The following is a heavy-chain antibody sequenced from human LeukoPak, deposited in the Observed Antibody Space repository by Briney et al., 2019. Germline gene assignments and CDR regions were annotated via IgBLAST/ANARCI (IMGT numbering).Heavy chain of an antibody. D-gene: IGHD2-8*01. CDR1: GYIFTDYY. CDR3: ARERKTNPKDY. V-gene: IGHV1/OR15-1*02. Sequence: ASVKVSCKASGYIFTDYYMHWVRQAPGQELGWMGRINPNSGGTNYAQKFQGRVTMTRDTSISTAYTELSSLRSEDTATYYCARERKTNPKDYWGQGTLVTVSS. CDR2: INPNSGGT. J-gene: IGHJ4*02.